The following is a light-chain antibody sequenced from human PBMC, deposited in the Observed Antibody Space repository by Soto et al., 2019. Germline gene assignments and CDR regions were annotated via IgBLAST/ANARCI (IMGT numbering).Light chain of an antibody. J-gene: IGKJ4*01. CDR2: AAS. CDR1: QGIRSG. V-gene: IGKV1-17*01. Sequence: DIQMTQSPSSLSASVGDRVTITCRASQGIRSGLGWYQQKPGKAPKRLIDAASSLQSGVPSRFSGSGSGTEFTLTISSLQPEDFATYYCLLHNTYPLTFGGGTKVDIK. CDR3: LLHNTYPLT.